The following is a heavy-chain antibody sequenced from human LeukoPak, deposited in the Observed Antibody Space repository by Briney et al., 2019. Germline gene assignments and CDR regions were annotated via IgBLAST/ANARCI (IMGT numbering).Heavy chain of an antibody. V-gene: IGHV1-46*01. CDR1: GYTFTSYY. CDR2: INPSGGST. CDR3: ARGLAAGDC. D-gene: IGHD6-13*01. J-gene: IGHJ4*02. Sequence: ASVKVSCKASGYTFTSYYIHWVRQAPGQGLEWMAIINPSGGSTNYAQKFQGRVTLTRGTSASTVYMELSSLRSEDTAVYYCARGLAAGDCWGQGTLVTVSS.